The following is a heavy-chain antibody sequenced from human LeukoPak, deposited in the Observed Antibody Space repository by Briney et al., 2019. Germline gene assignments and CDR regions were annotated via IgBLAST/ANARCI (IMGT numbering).Heavy chain of an antibody. J-gene: IGHJ3*02. V-gene: IGHV3-48*02. CDR1: GFTFSSYA. D-gene: IGHD4-17*01. Sequence: GGSLRLSCAASGFTFSSYAMSWVRQAPGKGLEWVSYISSSSSTIYYADSVKGRFTISRDNAKNSLYLQMNSLRDEDTAVYYCARATVTTAENAFDIWGQGTMVTVSS. CDR3: ARATVTTAENAFDI. CDR2: ISSSSSTI.